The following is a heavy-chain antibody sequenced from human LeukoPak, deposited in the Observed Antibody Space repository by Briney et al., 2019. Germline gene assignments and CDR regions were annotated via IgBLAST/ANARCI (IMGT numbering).Heavy chain of an antibody. CDR1: GYTFTSYG. Sequence: VASVKVSCKASGYTFTSYGISWVRQAPGQGLEWMGGIIPIFGTANYAQKFQSRVTITADKSTSTAYMELSSLRSEDTAVYYCARDLSPRSGISNWFDPWGQGTLVTVSS. V-gene: IGHV1-69*06. D-gene: IGHD3-10*01. CDR3: ARDLSPRSGISNWFDP. J-gene: IGHJ5*02. CDR2: IIPIFGTA.